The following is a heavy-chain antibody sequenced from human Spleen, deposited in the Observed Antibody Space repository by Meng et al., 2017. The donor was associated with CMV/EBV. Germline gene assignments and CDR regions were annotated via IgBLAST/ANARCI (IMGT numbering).Heavy chain of an antibody. J-gene: IGHJ5*02. CDR3: ARGDRPASIAARPGFFWFDP. CDR2: MNPNSGNT. V-gene: IGHV1-8*01. CDR1: GYTFTSYD. D-gene: IGHD6-6*01. Sequence: ASVKVSCKASGYTFTSYDINWVRQATGQGLEWMGWMNPNSGNTGYAQKFQGRVTMTRNTSISTAYMELSSLRSEDTAVYYCARGDRPASIAARPGFFWFDPWGQGTLVTVSS.